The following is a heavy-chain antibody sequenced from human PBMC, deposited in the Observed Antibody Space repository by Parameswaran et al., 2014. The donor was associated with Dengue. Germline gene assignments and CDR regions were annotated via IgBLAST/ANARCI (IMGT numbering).Heavy chain of an antibody. J-gene: IGHJ3*02. D-gene: IGHD5-12*01. CDR2: ISSSSSTI. CDR3: ARAMGGYDLYAFDI. V-gene: IGHV3-48*02. Sequence: KWIRQPPGKGLEWVSYISSSSSTIYYADSVKGRFTISRDNAKNSLYLQMNSLRDEDTAVYYCARAMGGYDLYAFDIWGQGTMVTVSS.